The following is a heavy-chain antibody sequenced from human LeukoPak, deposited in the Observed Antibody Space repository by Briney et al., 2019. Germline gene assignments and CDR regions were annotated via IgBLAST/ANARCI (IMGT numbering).Heavy chain of an antibody. J-gene: IGHJ4*02. V-gene: IGHV3-48*01. CDR2: ISSSSSTI. CDR1: GFTFSSYS. Sequence: GGSLRLSCAASGFTFSSYSMNWVRQAPGKGLEWVSYISSSSSTIYYADSVKGRFTISRDNAKNSLYLQMNSLRAEDTAVYYCARDGPYVDTAMPSHFDYWGQGTLVTVSS. D-gene: IGHD5-18*01. CDR3: ARDGPYVDTAMPSHFDY.